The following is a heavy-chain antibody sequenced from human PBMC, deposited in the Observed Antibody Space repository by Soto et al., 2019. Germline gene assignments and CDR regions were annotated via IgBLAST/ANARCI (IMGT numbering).Heavy chain of an antibody. CDR2: ISYSGST. J-gene: IGHJ6*03. CDR3: AGNIAWTRSRAHYYYMDV. V-gene: IGHV4-59*01. Sequence: SETLSLTCTVSGGSISGYYWTWIRQPPGKGLEWIGYISYSGSTNYNPSLKSWVTIYVDTSKNQFSLKLSFVTAADTAVYHCAGNIAWTRSRAHYYYMDVWGKGATVTVSS. D-gene: IGHD1-1*01. CDR1: GGSISGYY.